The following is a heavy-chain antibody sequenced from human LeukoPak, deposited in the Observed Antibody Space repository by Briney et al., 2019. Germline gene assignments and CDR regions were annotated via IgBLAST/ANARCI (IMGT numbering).Heavy chain of an antibody. CDR2: IYPGDSDT. D-gene: IGHD6-6*01. CDR1: GYIFSTSW. Sequence: GESLKISCKGFGYIFSTSWIGWVRQMPGKGLEWMGIIYPGDSDTRYSPSFQGQVTISADKSISTAYLQWSSLKASDTAMYYCARMRSEYSSSSYYYGMDVWGQGTTVTVSS. V-gene: IGHV5-51*01. CDR3: ARMRSEYSSSSYYYGMDV. J-gene: IGHJ6*02.